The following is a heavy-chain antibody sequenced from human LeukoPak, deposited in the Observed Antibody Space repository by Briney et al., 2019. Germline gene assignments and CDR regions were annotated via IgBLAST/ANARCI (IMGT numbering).Heavy chain of an antibody. CDR2: IHPEGNEK. CDR1: GFTFSNFW. V-gene: IGHV3-7*04. CDR3: ARGDDFSGDH. J-gene: IGHJ4*02. D-gene: IGHD1-1*01. Sequence: QPGGSLRLSCAISGFTFSNFWMSWVRQAPGRGLEWVANIHPEGNEKYHLESVKGRFTISRDNINNLLFLQMNALRVEDTAIYYCARGDDFSGDHWCQGTLVTVSS.